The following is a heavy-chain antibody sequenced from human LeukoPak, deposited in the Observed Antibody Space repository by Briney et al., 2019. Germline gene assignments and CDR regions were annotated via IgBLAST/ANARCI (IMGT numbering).Heavy chain of an antibody. D-gene: IGHD3-16*02. Sequence: SETLSLTCTVSGGSISSSSYYWGWIRQPPGKGLKWIGSIYYSGSTYYNPSLKSRVTISVDTSKNQFSLKLSSVTAADTAVYYCARQDYDYVWGSYPDFDYWGQGTLVTVSS. J-gene: IGHJ4*02. V-gene: IGHV4-39*01. CDR3: ARQDYDYVWGSYPDFDY. CDR1: GGSISSSSYY. CDR2: IYYSGST.